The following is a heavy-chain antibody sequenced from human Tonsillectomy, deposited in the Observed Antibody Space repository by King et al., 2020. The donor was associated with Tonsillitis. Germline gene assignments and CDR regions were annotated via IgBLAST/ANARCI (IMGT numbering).Heavy chain of an antibody. CDR1: GGPISSGGFS. J-gene: IGHJ5*02. V-gene: IGHV4-30-2*01. Sequence: LQLQESGSGLVEPSQTLSLTCAVSGGPISSGGFSWSWIRQPPGKGLEWIAYIYHSGSTYYNSSLKSRVTISVDRPKNQFSLKLSSVTAADTAVYYCARLLYSSNWYSTPGWFDPWGQGTLVTVSS. D-gene: IGHD6-13*01. CDR2: IYHSGST. CDR3: ARLLYSSNWYSTPGWFDP.